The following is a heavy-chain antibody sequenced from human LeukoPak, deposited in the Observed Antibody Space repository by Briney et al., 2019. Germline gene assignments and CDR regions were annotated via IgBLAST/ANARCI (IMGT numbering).Heavy chain of an antibody. CDR1: GFTFSSYE. Sequence: GGSLRLSCAASGFTFSSYEMNWVRQAPGKGLEWVSYISSSGSTIYYADSVKGRFTISRDNAKNSLYLQMNSLRAEDTAVYYCARAQLLAAPYYYYMDVWGKGTTVTVSS. V-gene: IGHV3-48*03. D-gene: IGHD3-10*01. CDR3: ARAQLLAAPYYYYMDV. J-gene: IGHJ6*03. CDR2: ISSSGSTI.